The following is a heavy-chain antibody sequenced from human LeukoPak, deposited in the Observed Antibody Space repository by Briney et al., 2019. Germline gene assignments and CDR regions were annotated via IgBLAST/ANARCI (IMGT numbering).Heavy chain of an antibody. D-gene: IGHD3-22*01. Sequence: HPGGSLRLSCSASGFTFSSYAMLWVRQAPGKGLEYVSTISSNGGGTYYADSVKGRFTISRDNSKNTLYLQMSSLRAEDTAVYYCVKGGIVVLISAFDIWGQGTMVTVSS. CDR1: GFTFSSYA. V-gene: IGHV3-64D*06. J-gene: IGHJ3*02. CDR3: VKGGIVVLISAFDI. CDR2: ISSNGGGT.